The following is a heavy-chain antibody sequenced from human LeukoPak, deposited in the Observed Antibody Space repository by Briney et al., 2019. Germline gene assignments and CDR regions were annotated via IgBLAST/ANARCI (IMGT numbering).Heavy chain of an antibody. V-gene: IGHV3-30*02. CDR1: GFTFSSYG. Sequence: GGSLRLSCAASGFTFSSYGMHWVRQAPGKGLEWVAFIRYHGSDKFYADSVKGRFTISRDNSKNTLYLQMNSLRPEDTSVYYCARSPTSGYFDYWGQGTLVTVSS. J-gene: IGHJ4*02. CDR2: IRYHGSDK. CDR3: ARSPTSGYFDY. D-gene: IGHD2-2*01.